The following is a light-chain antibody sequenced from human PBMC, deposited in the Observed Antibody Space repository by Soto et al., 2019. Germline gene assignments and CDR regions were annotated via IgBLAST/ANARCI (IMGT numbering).Light chain of an antibody. Sequence: DVQLTQSPSFVSASVGGRVTITCRASQGIRRYLVWYQQKPGKAPNLLIYDASSLQTGVPSRFSGSGSGTEFTLTITSLQPEDFATYYCRHFYTFGQGTRLEIK. CDR3: RHFYT. CDR2: DAS. V-gene: IGKV1-9*01. J-gene: IGKJ5*01. CDR1: QGIRRY.